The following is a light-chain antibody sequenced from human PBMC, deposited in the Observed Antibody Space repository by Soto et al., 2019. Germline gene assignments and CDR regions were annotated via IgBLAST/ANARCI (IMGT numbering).Light chain of an antibody. CDR2: GAS. J-gene: IGKJ1*01. Sequence: EIVLTLSAGTLSLSPGERATLSCRASQSVSNNYLAWYQQKPGQAPRLLIYGASNRATGIPDRFSGIGSGTDFTLTISRLEPEDFAVYYCQQYGSSGTFGQGTKVDIK. V-gene: IGKV3-20*01. CDR3: QQYGSSGT. CDR1: QSVSNNY.